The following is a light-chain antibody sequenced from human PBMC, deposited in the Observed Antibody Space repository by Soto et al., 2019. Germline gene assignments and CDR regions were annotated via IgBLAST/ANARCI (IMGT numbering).Light chain of an antibody. CDR1: SSNIGAGYD. CDR3: QFYDSSLSGYVV. J-gene: IGLJ2*01. CDR2: GNN. V-gene: IGLV1-40*01. Sequence: QSVLTQPPSVSGAPGQRVTISCTGSSSNIGAGYDVHWYQQLPGTAPKLLIYGNNNRPSGVPDRFSGSKSGTSASLAITGLQAEDEADYYCQFYDSSLSGYVVFGGGTKLPS.